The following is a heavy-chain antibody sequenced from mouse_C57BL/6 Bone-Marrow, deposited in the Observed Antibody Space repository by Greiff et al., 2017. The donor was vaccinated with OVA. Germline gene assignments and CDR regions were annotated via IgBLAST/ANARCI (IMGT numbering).Heavy chain of an antibody. D-gene: IGHD1-1*01. CDR3: ARSVITTVEMDY. Sequence: VQLQQSGAELVKPGASVKMSCKASGYTFTSYWITWVKQRPGQGLEWIGDIYPGSGSTNYNEKFKSKATLTVDTSSSTAYMQLSSLTSEDSAVYYCARSVITTVEMDYWGQGTSVTVSS. CDR2: IYPGSGST. V-gene: IGHV1-55*01. J-gene: IGHJ4*01. CDR1: GYTFTSYW.